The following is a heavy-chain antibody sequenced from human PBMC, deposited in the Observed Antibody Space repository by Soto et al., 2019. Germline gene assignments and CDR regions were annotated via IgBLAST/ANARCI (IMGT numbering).Heavy chain of an antibody. D-gene: IGHD5-18*01. J-gene: IGHJ4*02. CDR1: GYTLTELS. Sequence: GASVKVSCKVSGYTLTELSMHWARQAPGKGLEWMGGFDPEDGETIYAQKFQGRVTMTEDTSTDTAYMELSSLRSEDTAVYYCATLIQLWPGHYFDYWGQGTLVTVSS. CDR3: ATLIQLWPGHYFDY. CDR2: FDPEDGET. V-gene: IGHV1-24*01.